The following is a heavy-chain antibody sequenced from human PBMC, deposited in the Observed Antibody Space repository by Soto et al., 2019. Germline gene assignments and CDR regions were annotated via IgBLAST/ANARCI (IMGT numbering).Heavy chain of an antibody. Sequence: QVQLVQSGAEVKKPGASVKVSCKASGYTLTGYYMHWVRQAPGQGLEWLGWINPNTGVTKYAHDFQGRVTMTRDTSITTTYIEITRMRSDDTGVYYCPRAGYLLVNWFDPLCQGTLVTVSS. J-gene: IGHJ5*02. CDR3: PRAGYLLVNWFDP. D-gene: IGHD6-13*01. CDR2: INPNTGVT. CDR1: GYTLTGYY. V-gene: IGHV1-2*07.